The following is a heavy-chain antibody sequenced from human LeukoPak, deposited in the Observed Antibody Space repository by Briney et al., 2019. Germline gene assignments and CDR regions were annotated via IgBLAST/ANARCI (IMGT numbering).Heavy chain of an antibody. CDR2: ISSSSNYI. Sequence: GGSLRLSCAASGFTFSSYSMNWVRQAPGKGLEWVSSISSSSNYIYYADSVKGRFTISRDNAKNSLYLQMNSLRAEDTAVYYCARGSSSWYDGYAYWGQGTLVTVSS. V-gene: IGHV3-21*01. CDR3: ARGSSSWYDGYAY. J-gene: IGHJ4*02. CDR1: GFTFSSYS. D-gene: IGHD6-13*01.